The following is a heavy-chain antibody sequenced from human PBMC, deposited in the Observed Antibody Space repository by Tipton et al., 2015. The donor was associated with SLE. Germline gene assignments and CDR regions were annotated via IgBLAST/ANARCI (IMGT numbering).Heavy chain of an antibody. Sequence: TLSLTCAVYGGSFSGYYWSWIRQPPGKGLEWIGYIYYSGSTNYNPSLKSRVTISVDTSKNQFSLKLSSVTAADTAVYYCARATTNGKVWFDPWGQGTLVTVSS. CDR1: GGSFSGYY. V-gene: IGHV4-59*12. J-gene: IGHJ5*02. D-gene: IGHD2-8*01. CDR2: IYYSGST. CDR3: ARATTNGKVWFDP.